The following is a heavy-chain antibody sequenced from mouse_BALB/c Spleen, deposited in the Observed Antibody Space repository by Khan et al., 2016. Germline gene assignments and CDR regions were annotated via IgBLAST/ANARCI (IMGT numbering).Heavy chain of an antibody. Sequence: VQLQESGPGLVAPSQSLSITCTVSGFSLTSYGVHWVRQPPGKGLEWLGVIWAGGSTNYNSALMSRLSISKDNSKSQVFLKMNSLQTDDTAMYFCASMITTFYWGQGTLVTVSA. CDR3: ASMITTFY. V-gene: IGHV2-9*02. D-gene: IGHD2-4*01. J-gene: IGHJ3*01. CDR1: GFSLTSYG. CDR2: IWAGGST.